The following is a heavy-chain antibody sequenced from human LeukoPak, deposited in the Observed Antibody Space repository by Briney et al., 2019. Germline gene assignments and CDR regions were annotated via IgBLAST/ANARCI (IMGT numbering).Heavy chain of an antibody. J-gene: IGHJ4*02. CDR1: GYTFTSHD. CDR2: MNPNSGNT. V-gene: IGHV1-8*03. CDR3: ARDFHDYIDYVIDY. D-gene: IGHD4-11*01. Sequence: ASVKVSCKASGYTFTSHDINWVRQATGQGLEWMGWMNPNSGNTGYAQKFQGRVTFTRNTSISTAYMELSSLRSEDTAVYYCARDFHDYIDYVIDYWGQGTLVTVSS.